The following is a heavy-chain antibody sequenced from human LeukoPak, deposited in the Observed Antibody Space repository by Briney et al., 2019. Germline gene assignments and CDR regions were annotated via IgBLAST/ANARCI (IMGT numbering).Heavy chain of an antibody. V-gene: IGHV3-11*06. CDR1: GFTFSDYY. CDR3: ARGAVAGTGVKY. J-gene: IGHJ4*02. Sequence: GGSLRLSCAVSGFTFSDYYMSWIRQAPGRGLEWVSYISSSSTYTKYADSVKGRVTISRDNAKNSLYLQMNSLRAEDTAVYYCARGAVAGTGVKYWGQGTLVTVSS. CDR2: ISSSSTYT. D-gene: IGHD6-19*01.